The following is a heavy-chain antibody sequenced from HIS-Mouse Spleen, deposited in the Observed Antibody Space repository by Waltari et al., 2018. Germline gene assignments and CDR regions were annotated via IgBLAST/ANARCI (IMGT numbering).Heavy chain of an antibody. CDR3: ARAVDRNWFDP. CDR1: GGSFSGYY. J-gene: IGHJ5*02. V-gene: IGHV4-34*01. CDR2: INHSGRT. Sequence: QVQLQQWGAGLLKPSETLSLTCAVYGGSFSGYYWSWIRQPPGKGLEWIGEINHSGRTNHNPSLKSRVTISVDTSKNQFSLKLSSVTAADTAVYYCARAVDRNWFDPWGQGTLVTVSS. D-gene: IGHD5-12*01.